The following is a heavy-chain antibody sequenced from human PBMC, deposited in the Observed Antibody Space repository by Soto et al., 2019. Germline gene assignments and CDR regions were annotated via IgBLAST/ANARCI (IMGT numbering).Heavy chain of an antibody. J-gene: IGHJ4*02. CDR2: IYYSGTS. CDR1: GGSIGAGDYY. V-gene: IGHV4-30-4*01. Sequence: SETLSLTCTVSGGSIGAGDYYWTWIRQPPGKGLESIGYIYYSGTSHYNPSLKGRVTMSVDRSKNQFSLKLTSVTAADTAVYYCARAWGDFYDDTQYYFDYWGQGALVTVSS. CDR3: ARAWGDFYDDTQYYFDY. D-gene: IGHD3-22*01.